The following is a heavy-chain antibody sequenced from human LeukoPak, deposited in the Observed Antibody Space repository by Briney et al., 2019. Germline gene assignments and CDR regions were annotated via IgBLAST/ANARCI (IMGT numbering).Heavy chain of an antibody. CDR2: INPNIGDA. CDR1: GYTFTDYF. D-gene: IGHD2-21*02. Sequence: VASVKVSCKASGYTFTDYFIHWVRQAPAQGLEWMGWINPNIGDASYAQKFQDRVTMTRDRSINTAYMELSRLTSDDTAVYYCARMALDGGDSIGFDSWGQGTLVTVSS. J-gene: IGHJ5*01. CDR3: ARMALDGGDSIGFDS. V-gene: IGHV1-2*02.